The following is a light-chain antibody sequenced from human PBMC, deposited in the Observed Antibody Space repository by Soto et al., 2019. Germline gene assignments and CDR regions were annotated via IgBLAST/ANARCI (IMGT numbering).Light chain of an antibody. Sequence: DIQMTQSPSSLSASVGDRVTITCRASQSIYNYLNWYQQKPGKAPKLLIYAASSLQSGVPSRFSGSGSGTEFTLTISSLQPDDFATYYCQQYNSYSYTFGQGTKLEIK. J-gene: IGKJ2*01. CDR3: QQYNSYSYT. V-gene: IGKV1-39*01. CDR2: AAS. CDR1: QSIYNY.